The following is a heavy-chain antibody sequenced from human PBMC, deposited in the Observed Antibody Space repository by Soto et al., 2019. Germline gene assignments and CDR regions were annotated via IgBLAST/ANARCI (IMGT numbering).Heavy chain of an antibody. J-gene: IGHJ6*02. CDR1: GFTFSSYG. CDR3: AKDDEYSSSRHYYYYGMDV. D-gene: IGHD6-6*01. CDR2: ISYDGSNK. Sequence: QVQLVESGGGVVQPGRSLRLSCAASGFTFSSYGMHWVRQAPGKGLEWVAVISYDGSNKYYADSVKGRFTISRHNSKNTLYLQMNSLRAEDTAVYYCAKDDEYSSSRHYYYYGMDVWCQGPTVTVSS. V-gene: IGHV3-30*18.